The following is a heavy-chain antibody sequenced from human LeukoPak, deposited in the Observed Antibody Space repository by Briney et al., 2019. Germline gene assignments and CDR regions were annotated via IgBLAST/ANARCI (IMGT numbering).Heavy chain of an antibody. CDR2: IRTKIEGETT. Sequence: PGGSLRLSCAASGFNFNYVWMNWVRQAPGKGLEWVGRIRTKIEGETTDYAAPVKGRFRISRDDSKTTLFLQMNSLKTEDSAVYYCTTERNWELLRPYGLDIWGQGTTVTVSS. CDR3: TTERNWELLRPYGLDI. J-gene: IGHJ6*02. V-gene: IGHV3-15*01. D-gene: IGHD1-26*01. CDR1: GFNFNYVW.